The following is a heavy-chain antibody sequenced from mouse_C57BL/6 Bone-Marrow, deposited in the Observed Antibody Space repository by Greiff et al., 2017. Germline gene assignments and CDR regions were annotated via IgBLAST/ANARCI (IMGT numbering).Heavy chain of an antibody. J-gene: IGHJ2*01. CDR1: GFTFSSYA. CDR2: ISDGGSYT. Sequence: EVKLVESGGGLVKPGGSLKLSCAASGFTFSSYAMSWVRQTPEKRLEWVATISDGGSYTYYPDNVKGRVTISRDNAKNNLYLQMSHLKSEDTAMYYCARHYSTIFDYWGQGTTLTVSS. V-gene: IGHV5-4*03. CDR3: ARHYSTIFDY. D-gene: IGHD2-5*01.